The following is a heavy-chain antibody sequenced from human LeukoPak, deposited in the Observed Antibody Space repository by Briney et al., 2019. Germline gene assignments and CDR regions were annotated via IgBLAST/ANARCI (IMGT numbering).Heavy chain of an antibody. CDR3: ARSRAFDY. J-gene: IGHJ4*02. CDR1: GFTFSSYG. Sequence: PGGSLRLSCAASGFTFSSYGMHWVRHAPGKGLEWVALIKPDGSNKYYADSVKGRFTISRDNSKNTLHLQMNSLRAEDTAVYYCARSRAFDYWGQGTLVTVSS. V-gene: IGHV3-30*02. D-gene: IGHD2/OR15-2a*01. CDR2: IKPDGSNK.